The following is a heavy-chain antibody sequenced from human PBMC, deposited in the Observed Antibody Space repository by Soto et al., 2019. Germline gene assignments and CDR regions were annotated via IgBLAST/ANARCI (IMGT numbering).Heavy chain of an antibody. J-gene: IGHJ4*02. CDR1: GYTFTSYG. D-gene: IGHD6-13*01. CDR3: ERDLGYSSSGPFGY. Sequence: QVQLVQSGAEVKKPGASVKVSCKASGYTFTSYGISWVRQAPGQGLEWMGWISAYNGNTNYAQKLQGRVTMTTDTSPRTAYVELRSLRADDTAVYYCERDLGYSSSGPFGYWGQGTLVTVSS. V-gene: IGHV1-18*01. CDR2: ISAYNGNT.